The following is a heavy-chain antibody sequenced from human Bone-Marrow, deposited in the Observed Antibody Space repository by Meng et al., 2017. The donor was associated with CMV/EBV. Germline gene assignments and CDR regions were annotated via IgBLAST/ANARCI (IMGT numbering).Heavy chain of an antibody. CDR1: GGSISSSNW. CDR2: IYHSGST. CDR3: ARGLTMVRGITRFDP. Sequence: SETLSLTCAVSGGSISSSNWWSWVRQPPGKGLEWIGEIYHSGSTNYNPSLKSRVTISVDKSKNQFSLKLSSVTAADTAVYYCARGLTMVRGITRFDPWGQGTLVTVSS. V-gene: IGHV4-4*02. D-gene: IGHD3-10*01. J-gene: IGHJ5*02.